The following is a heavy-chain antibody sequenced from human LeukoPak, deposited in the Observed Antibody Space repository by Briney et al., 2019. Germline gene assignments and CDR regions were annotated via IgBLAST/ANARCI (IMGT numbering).Heavy chain of an antibody. J-gene: IGHJ4*02. CDR1: GFIFNTYA. Sequence: PGGSLRLSCAASGFIFNTYALHWVRQAPGKGLEWVVVISYDGSNKYYAESVKGRFTISRDNSENTLYLQINSLRAEDTAVYYCARSGCTDGVCYTVSYFAYWGQGTLVAVSS. CDR2: ISYDGSNK. V-gene: IGHV3-30-3*01. CDR3: ARSGCTDGVCYTVSYFAY. D-gene: IGHD2-8*01.